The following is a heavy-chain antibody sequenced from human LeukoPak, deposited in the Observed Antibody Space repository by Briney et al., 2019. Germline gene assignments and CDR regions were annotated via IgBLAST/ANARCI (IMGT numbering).Heavy chain of an antibody. V-gene: IGHV3-7*01. J-gene: IGHJ4*02. CDR2: IKQDGSEK. CDR1: GFTFNNYW. D-gene: IGHD4-17*01. Sequence: GGSLRLSCVASGFTFNNYWMSWVRQAPGKGLEWVANIKQDGSEKYYVDSVKGRFTISRENAKNSLYLQINSLRAEDTAVYYCARVRDYGDYYFDYWGQGTLVTVSS. CDR3: ARVRDYGDYYFDY.